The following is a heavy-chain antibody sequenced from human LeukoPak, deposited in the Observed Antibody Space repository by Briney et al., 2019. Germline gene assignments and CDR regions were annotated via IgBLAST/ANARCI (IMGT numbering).Heavy chain of an antibody. CDR2: ISAYNGNT. CDR1: GYTFTGYY. D-gene: IGHD3-16*01. V-gene: IGHV1-18*04. CDR3: ARTVMNDYVWGEGDDYYYYYMDV. Sequence: ASVKVSCKASGYTFTGYYMHWVRQAPGQGLEWMGWISAYNGNTNYAQKLQGRVTMTTDTSTSTAYMELRSLRSDDTAVYYCARTVMNDYVWGEGDDYYYYYMDVWGKGTTVTISS. J-gene: IGHJ6*03.